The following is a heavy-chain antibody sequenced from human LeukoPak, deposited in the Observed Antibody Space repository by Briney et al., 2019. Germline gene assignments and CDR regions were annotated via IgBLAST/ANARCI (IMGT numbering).Heavy chain of an antibody. Sequence: SETLSLTCAVSGGSISSSSHYWGWIRQAPGMRLECIGSIYYSGSSYYNPSLKSRVTMSVDTSKNQFSLRLSSVPAADPAVYYCARLPAITTYYYYYMDVWGQGTRVPVSS. CDR3: ARLPAITTYYYYYMDV. CDR2: IYYSGSS. D-gene: IGHD5-12*01. J-gene: IGHJ6*03. CDR1: GGSISSSSHY. V-gene: IGHV4-39*01.